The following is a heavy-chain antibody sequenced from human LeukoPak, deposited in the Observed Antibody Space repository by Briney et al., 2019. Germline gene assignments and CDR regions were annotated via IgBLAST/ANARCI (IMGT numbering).Heavy chain of an antibody. D-gene: IGHD3-16*01. CDR3: ATRMGGYGVGMEV. CDR2: INPNSGGT. Sequence: GASVKVSCKASGYTFTGYYMHWVRQAPGQGLEWMGWINPNSGGTNYAQKFQGRVTMTRDTSISTAYMELSRLRSDDTAVYYCATRMGGYGVGMEVWGQGTTVTVSS. CDR1: GYTFTGYY. J-gene: IGHJ6*02. V-gene: IGHV1-2*02.